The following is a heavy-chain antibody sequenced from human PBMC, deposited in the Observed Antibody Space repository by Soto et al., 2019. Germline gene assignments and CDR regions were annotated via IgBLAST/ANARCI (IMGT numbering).Heavy chain of an antibody. Sequence: EVQLLESGGGLVQPGGSLRLSCAASGFTFSSYAMSWVRQAPGKGLEWVSAISGSGGSTYYADSVKGRFTISRDNSKNTLYLQMNSLRAEDTAVYYCANDPVITMIVVNHGMDVWGQGTTVTVSS. D-gene: IGHD3-22*01. V-gene: IGHV3-23*01. CDR1: GFTFSSYA. CDR3: ANDPVITMIVVNHGMDV. CDR2: ISGSGGST. J-gene: IGHJ6*02.